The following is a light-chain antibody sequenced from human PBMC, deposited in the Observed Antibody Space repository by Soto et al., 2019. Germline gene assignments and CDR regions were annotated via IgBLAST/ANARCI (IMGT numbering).Light chain of an antibody. CDR1: QSVSSD. V-gene: IGKV3-11*01. CDR3: QQRSNWPLT. J-gene: IGKJ4*01. Sequence: EIVMTQSPATLSVSPGERATLSCRASQSVSSDLAWYHQKPGQAPRLLIYGASTRATGIPARFSGSGSGTEFTLTISSLEPADFAVYYCQQRSNWPLTFGGGTKVDI. CDR2: GAS.